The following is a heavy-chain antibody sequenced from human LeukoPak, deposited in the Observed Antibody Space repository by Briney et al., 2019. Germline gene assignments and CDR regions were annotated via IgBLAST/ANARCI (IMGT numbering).Heavy chain of an antibody. CDR3: ARLWFGELLISGAFDI. V-gene: IGHV1-69*01. CDR2: IIPIFGTA. J-gene: IGHJ3*02. CDR1: GGTSSSYA. D-gene: IGHD3-10*01. Sequence: SVKVSCKASGGTSSSYAISWVRQAPGQGLEWMGGIIPIFGTANYAQKFQGRVTITADESTSTAYMELSSLRSEDTAVYYCARLWFGELLISGAFDIWGQGTMVTVSS.